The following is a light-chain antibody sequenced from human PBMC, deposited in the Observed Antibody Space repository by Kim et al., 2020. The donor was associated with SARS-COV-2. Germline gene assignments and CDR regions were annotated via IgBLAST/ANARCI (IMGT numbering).Light chain of an antibody. J-gene: IGLJ2*01. V-gene: IGLV3-19*01. CDR1: SLRSYY. CDR3: NSRDSSGNHVF. CDR2: GKK. Sequence: ALGQTVRITCQGDSLRSYYANWYQQKPGQAPVLVINGKKNRPSGIPDRFSGSSSGNTASLTITGAQAEDEAHYYCNSRDSSGNHVFFGGGTQLTVL.